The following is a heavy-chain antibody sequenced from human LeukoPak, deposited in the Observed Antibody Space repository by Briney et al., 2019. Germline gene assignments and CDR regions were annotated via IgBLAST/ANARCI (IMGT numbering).Heavy chain of an antibody. CDR2: INGDGRTT. J-gene: IGHJ5*02. Sequence: GGSLRLSCSASGFIFSTYTMYWVRQAPGKGLEFVSVINGDGRTTYYADSVKGRFTISRDDSKNTLYLQMNSLRAEDTAVYYCVGDQVDNVGWLTWGQGTRVTVSS. V-gene: IGHV3-64D*06. CDR1: GFIFSTYT. CDR3: VGDQVDNVGWLT. D-gene: IGHD5-12*01.